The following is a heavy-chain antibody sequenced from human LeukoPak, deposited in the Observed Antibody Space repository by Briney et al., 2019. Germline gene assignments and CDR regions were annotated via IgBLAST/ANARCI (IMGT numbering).Heavy chain of an antibody. V-gene: IGHV1-2*04. CDR3: ARAPGGFASFLFDY. J-gene: IGHJ4*02. D-gene: IGHD3-10*01. CDR2: INPNSGGT. CDR1: GYTFTGYY. Sequence: ASVKVSCKASGYTFTGYYMHWVRQAPGQGLEWMGWINPNSGGTNYAQKFQGWVTMTRDTSISTAYMELSRLRSDDTAVYYCARAPGGFASFLFDYWGQGTLVTVSS.